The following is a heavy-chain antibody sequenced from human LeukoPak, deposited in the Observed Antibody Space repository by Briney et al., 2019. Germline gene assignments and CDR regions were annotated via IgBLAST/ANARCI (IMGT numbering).Heavy chain of an antibody. CDR3: AKVWSGTYLDY. CDR1: GFTFSTYD. J-gene: IGHJ4*02. V-gene: IGHV3-23*01. D-gene: IGHD3-3*01. CDR2: VTGSGGST. Sequence: GGSQRLSCAASGFTFSTYDMTWVRQAPGKGLEWVSGVTGSGGSTYYADSVKGRFTISRDNSKNTLYLQMNSLRADDTAIYFCAKVWSGTYLDYWGQGTLVTVSS.